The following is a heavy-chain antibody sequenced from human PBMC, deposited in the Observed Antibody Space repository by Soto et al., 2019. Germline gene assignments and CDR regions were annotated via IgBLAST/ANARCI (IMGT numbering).Heavy chain of an antibody. CDR2: INPSSGST. CDR1: GYTFTSYY. V-gene: IGHV1-46*01. CDR3: ASGGMITFGGVIVMDY. D-gene: IGHD3-16*02. J-gene: IGHJ4*02. Sequence: ASVKVSCKASGYTFTSYYMHWVRQAPGQGLEWMGIINPSSGSTSYAQKFQGRVTITRDTSTSTAYMELSSLRSEDTAVYYCASGGMITFGGVIVMDYWGQGTLVTVSS.